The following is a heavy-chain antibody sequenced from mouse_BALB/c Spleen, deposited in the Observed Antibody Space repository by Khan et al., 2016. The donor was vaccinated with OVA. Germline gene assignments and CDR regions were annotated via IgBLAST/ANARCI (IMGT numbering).Heavy chain of an antibody. D-gene: IGHD2-10*02. V-gene: IGHV1-63*02. CDR2: IFPGGTYA. CDR3: ARLPRSNEDFIDY. Sequence: VQLQQSGAELIRPGTSVKISCKASGYTFTNYWLGWVKQRPGHGLEWIGDIFPGGTYANYNEKFKGKSSLTVDTFSSTAYMQLIILTSEDSAFYFFARLPRSNEDFIDYWGQGTTLTVSS. CDR1: GYTFTNYW. J-gene: IGHJ2*01.